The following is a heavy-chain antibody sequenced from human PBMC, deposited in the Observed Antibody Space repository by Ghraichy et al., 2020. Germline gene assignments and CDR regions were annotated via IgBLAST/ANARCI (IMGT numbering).Heavy chain of an antibody. J-gene: IGHJ4*02. V-gene: IGHV4-4*07. CDR1: GGSISSYY. CDR3: ARGITIFGVVIIDYFDY. D-gene: IGHD3-3*01. CDR2: IYTSGST. Sequence: SETLSLTCTVSGGSISSYYWSWIRQPAGKGLEWIGRIYTSGSTNYNPSLKSRVTMSVDTSKNQFSLKLSSVTAADTAVYYCARGITIFGVVIIDYFDYWGQGTLVTVSS.